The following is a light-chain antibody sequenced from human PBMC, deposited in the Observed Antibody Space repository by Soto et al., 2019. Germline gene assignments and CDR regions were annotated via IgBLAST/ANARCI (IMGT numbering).Light chain of an antibody. CDR2: AAS. V-gene: IGKV1-39*01. CDR3: QHTYSPPWT. Sequence: DVPMTQSRSSSSASIGDRVVITCRASQSLGTYLNWYHQKPGKAPDLLIYAASTLHSGVPSRFSGDGSGKNFTLTITSLQPEDSALYYCQHTYSPPWTFGLGTKVDIK. J-gene: IGKJ1*01. CDR1: QSLGTY.